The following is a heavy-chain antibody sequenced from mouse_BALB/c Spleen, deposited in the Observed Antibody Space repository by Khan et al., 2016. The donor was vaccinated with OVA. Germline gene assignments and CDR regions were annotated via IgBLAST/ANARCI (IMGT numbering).Heavy chain of an antibody. CDR2: VSTGGGYT. D-gene: IGHD1-1*01. CDR1: GFTFSTYG. CDR3: ARLAYYYDSEGFAY. V-gene: IGHV5-6*01. J-gene: IGHJ3*01. Sequence: EVQLVESGGDSVKPGGSLKLSCAASGFTFSTYGMSWVRQTPDKRLEWVATVSTGGGYTYYPDSVKGRFTISRDNAKNTLYLQMSSLKSEDTAMFYCARLAYYYDSEGFAYWGQGTLVTVSA.